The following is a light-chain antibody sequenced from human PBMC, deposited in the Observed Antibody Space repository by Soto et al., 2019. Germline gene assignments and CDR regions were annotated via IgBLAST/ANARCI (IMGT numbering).Light chain of an antibody. Sequence: VLTQPASVSGSPGQSITISCTGTSSDVGGYNYVSWYQQQPGKAPKLMIYEVSNRPSGVSNRFSGSKSGNTASLTISGLQAEDEADYYCSSYTSSSTYVFGTGTKVTVL. J-gene: IGLJ1*01. CDR2: EVS. CDR3: SSYTSSSTYV. CDR1: SSDVGGYNY. V-gene: IGLV2-14*01.